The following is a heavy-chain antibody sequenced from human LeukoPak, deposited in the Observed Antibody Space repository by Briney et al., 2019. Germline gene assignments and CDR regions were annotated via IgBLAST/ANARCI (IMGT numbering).Heavy chain of an antibody. Sequence: ASVKVSCKVSGYTLTELSMHWVRQAPGKGLEWMGIINPSGGSTSYAQKFQGRVTMTRDTSTSTVYMELSSLRSEDTAVYYCARAPGSGSYPFDYWGQGTLVTVSS. CDR2: INPSGGST. V-gene: IGHV1-46*01. CDR1: GYTLTELS. D-gene: IGHD1-26*01. CDR3: ARAPGSGSYPFDY. J-gene: IGHJ4*02.